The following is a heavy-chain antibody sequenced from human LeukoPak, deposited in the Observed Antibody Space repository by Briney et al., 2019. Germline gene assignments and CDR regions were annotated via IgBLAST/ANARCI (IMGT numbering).Heavy chain of an antibody. CDR1: GDFFSGSTSD. D-gene: IGHD3-10*01. CDR3: ARGTLLFGNLNWFDP. V-gene: IGHV4-39*07. Sequence: SETLSLTCTVTGDFFSGSTSDWAWIRQPPGKGLEWIGNIYFRGSTNYNPSLKSRVTISVDTSKNQFSLKLSSVTAADTAVYYCARGTLLFGNLNWFDPWGQGTLVTVSS. CDR2: IYFRGST. J-gene: IGHJ5*02.